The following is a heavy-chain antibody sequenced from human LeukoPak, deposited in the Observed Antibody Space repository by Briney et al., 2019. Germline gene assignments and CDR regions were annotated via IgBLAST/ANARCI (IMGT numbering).Heavy chain of an antibody. CDR1: GFTFGSYG. CDR2: ISYDGSNK. CDR3: ATNGPATGTFYYYDSSGYPHDAFDI. D-gene: IGHD3-22*01. V-gene: IGHV3-30*03. Sequence: PGGSLRLSCAASGFTFGSYGMHWVRQAPGKGLEWVAVISYDGSNKYYADSVKGRFTISRDNSKNTLYLQMNSLRAEDTAVYYCATNGPATGTFYYYDSSGYPHDAFDIWGQGTMVTVSS. J-gene: IGHJ3*02.